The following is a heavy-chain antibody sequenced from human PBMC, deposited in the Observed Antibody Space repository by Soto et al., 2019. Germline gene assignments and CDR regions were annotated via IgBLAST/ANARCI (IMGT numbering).Heavy chain of an antibody. V-gene: IGHV3-23*01. J-gene: IGHJ3*02. Sequence: GGSLRLSCAASGFPFSSYAMSWVRQAPGKGLEWVSAISGSGGSTYYADSVKGRFTISRDNSKNTLYLQMNSLRAEDTAVYYCAKDRDYDILTGFVYDAFDIWGQGTMVTVSS. CDR3: AKDRDYDILTGFVYDAFDI. D-gene: IGHD3-9*01. CDR1: GFPFSSYA. CDR2: ISGSGGST.